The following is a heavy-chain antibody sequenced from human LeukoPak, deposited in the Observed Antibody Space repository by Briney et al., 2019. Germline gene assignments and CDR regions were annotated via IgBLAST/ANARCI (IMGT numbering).Heavy chain of an antibody. V-gene: IGHV3-23*01. Sequence: GGSLRLSCAASGLTVSSNYMTWVRQAPGKGLECISGFSGSGGSSYYADSVKGRFTISRDNAKNSLYLQMNSLRAEDTAVYYCAELGITMIGGVWGKGTTVTISS. D-gene: IGHD3-10*02. CDR2: FSGSGGSS. CDR3: AELGITMIGGV. J-gene: IGHJ6*04. CDR1: GLTVSSNY.